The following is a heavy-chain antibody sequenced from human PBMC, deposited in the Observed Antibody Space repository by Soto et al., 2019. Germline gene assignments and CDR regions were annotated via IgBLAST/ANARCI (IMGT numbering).Heavy chain of an antibody. CDR2: IDAGNGNT. CDR1: GYTFTSYP. Sequence: ASVKVSCKASGYTFTSYPTHWVRQAPGQRLEWMGWIDAGNGNTKYSQKFRGRVTFTTDTSASTAYMDLSSLRSEDTAVYYCASSGYTYGSPYYGMDVWGQGTTVTVSS. D-gene: IGHD5-18*01. V-gene: IGHV1-3*01. CDR3: ASSGYTYGSPYYGMDV. J-gene: IGHJ6*02.